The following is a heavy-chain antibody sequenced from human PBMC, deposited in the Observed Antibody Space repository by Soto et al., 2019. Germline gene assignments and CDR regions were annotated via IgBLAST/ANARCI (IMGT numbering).Heavy chain of an antibody. Sequence: ASVKVSCKASGYTFTGYHMHWVRQAPGQGLEWMGWINPNSGGTNYAQKFQGRVTMTRDTSISTAYMEVSRLRSDDTAVYYCARDRRFYDSGFYDIANAAFDVSGQGTMVPV. J-gene: IGHJ3*01. CDR2: INPNSGGT. D-gene: IGHD3-22*01. CDR1: GYTFTGYH. V-gene: IGHV1-2*02. CDR3: ARDRRFYDSGFYDIANAAFDV.